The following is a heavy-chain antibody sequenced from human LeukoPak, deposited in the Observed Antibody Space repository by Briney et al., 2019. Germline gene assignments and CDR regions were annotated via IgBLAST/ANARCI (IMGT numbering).Heavy chain of an antibody. J-gene: IGHJ4*02. CDR2: ITSGGTYT. CDR1: GFTFSTYN. V-gene: IGHV3-21*06. Sequence: GGSLRLSCAASGFTFSTYNMNWVRQAPGKGLEWVSSITSGGTYTYYADSVKGRFTTSRDNAKNSLSLQLSSLRAEDTAVYYCARGYYDILTASYKWTPDYWGQGILVTVSS. D-gene: IGHD3-9*01. CDR3: ARGYYDILTASYKWTPDY.